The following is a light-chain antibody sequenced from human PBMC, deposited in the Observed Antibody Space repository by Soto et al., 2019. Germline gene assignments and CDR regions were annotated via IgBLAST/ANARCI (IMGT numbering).Light chain of an antibody. CDR1: QSISSW. J-gene: IGKJ4*01. Sequence: DIQMTQSPSTLSASVGDRVTITCRASQSISSWLAWYQQKPGKAPKLLIYDASSLESGVPSRFSGSGSGTEFTLTISSLQSEDFAVYYCQQYNNWLLTFGGGTKVDIK. V-gene: IGKV1-5*01. CDR2: DAS. CDR3: QQYNNWLLT.